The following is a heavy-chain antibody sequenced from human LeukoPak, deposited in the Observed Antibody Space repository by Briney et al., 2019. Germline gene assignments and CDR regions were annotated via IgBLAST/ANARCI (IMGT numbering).Heavy chain of an antibody. J-gene: IGHJ4*02. D-gene: IGHD3-22*01. V-gene: IGHV1-69*13. CDR3: ASETYYYDSSGYLFDY. Sequence: GASVKVSCKASGGTFSSYAISWVRQAPGQGLEWMGGIISIFGTANYAQKFQGRVTITADESTSTAYMELSSLRSEDTAVYYCASETYYYDSSGYLFDYWGQGTLVTVSS. CDR1: GGTFSSYA. CDR2: IISIFGTA.